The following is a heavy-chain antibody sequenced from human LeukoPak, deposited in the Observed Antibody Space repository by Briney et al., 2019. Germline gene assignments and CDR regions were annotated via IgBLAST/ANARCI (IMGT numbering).Heavy chain of an antibody. J-gene: IGHJ6*02. CDR3: AREEKVVITPRYYGMDV. CDR2: INSDGSST. Sequence: GGSLRLSCAASGFTFSSYWMHWVRQAPGKGLVWVLRINSDGSSTSYADSVKGRFTISRDNAKNTLYLQMNSLRAEDTAVYYCAREEKVVITPRYYGMDVWGQGTTVTVSS. CDR1: GFTFSSYW. V-gene: IGHV3-74*01. D-gene: IGHD3-22*01.